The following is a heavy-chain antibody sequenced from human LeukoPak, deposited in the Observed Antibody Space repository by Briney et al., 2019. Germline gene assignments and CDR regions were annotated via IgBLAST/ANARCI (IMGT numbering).Heavy chain of an antibody. CDR2: IKQDGSEK. CDR3: ARGSGSARGHYYMDV. CDR1: EFTFSTYW. V-gene: IGHV3-7*01. J-gene: IGHJ6*03. D-gene: IGHD3-10*01. Sequence: SGGSLRLSCAASEFTFSTYWMSWVRQAPGKGLEWVANIKQDGSEKYYVDSVRGRFTISRDNAKKSLYLQMNSLRAEDTAVYYCARGSGSARGHYYMDVWGKGTTVTVSS.